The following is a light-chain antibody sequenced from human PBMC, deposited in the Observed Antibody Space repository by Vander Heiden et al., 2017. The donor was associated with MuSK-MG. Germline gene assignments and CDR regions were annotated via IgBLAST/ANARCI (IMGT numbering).Light chain of an antibody. CDR3: QQDYSTLV. V-gene: IGKV4-1*01. CDR2: WAS. Sequence: DIVMTQSPDSLAVSLGERATINCKSSQSLLYSSNNKNYLAWYQQKAGQPPKVLIYWASTREYGVPDRFSGSGSGTDFTLTSSSLQDEDVAVYYWQQDYSTLVFGQGTKMEIK. J-gene: IGKJ2*01. CDR1: QSLLYSSNNKNY.